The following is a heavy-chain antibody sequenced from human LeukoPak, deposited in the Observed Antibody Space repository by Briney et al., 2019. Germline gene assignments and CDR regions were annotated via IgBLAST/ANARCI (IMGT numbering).Heavy chain of an antibody. J-gene: IGHJ4*02. D-gene: IGHD6-6*01. CDR3: ARPYSSSSDY. CDR2: ISSSGSTI. V-gene: IGHV3-48*04. CDR1: GFTFSSYS. Sequence: GGSLRLSCAASGFTFSSYSMNWIRQAPVKGLEWVSYISSSGSTIYYADSVKGRFTISRDNAKNSLYLQMNSLRAEDTAVYYCARPYSSSSDYWGQGTLVTVSS.